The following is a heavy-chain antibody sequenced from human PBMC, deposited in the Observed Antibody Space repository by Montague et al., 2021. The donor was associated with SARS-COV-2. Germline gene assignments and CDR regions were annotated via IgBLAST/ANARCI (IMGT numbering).Heavy chain of an antibody. D-gene: IGHD5-12*01. CDR2: IYYSGST. CDR1: GGSISSSSYY. V-gene: IGHV4-39*01. CDR3: ARHDRQWLRLYPYYFDY. J-gene: IGHJ4*02. Sequence: SETLSLTCTVSGGSISSSSYYWGWIRQPPGKGLEWIGSIYYSGSTYYNPSLKSRVTISVDTSKNQFSLNLSSVTAADTAVYYCARHDRQWLRLYPYYFDYWGQGTLVTVSS.